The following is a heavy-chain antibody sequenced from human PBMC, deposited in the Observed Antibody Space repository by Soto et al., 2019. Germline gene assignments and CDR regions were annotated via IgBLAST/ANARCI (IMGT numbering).Heavy chain of an antibody. CDR1: DDSSSSYK. V-gene: IGHV4-4*08. J-gene: IGHJ2*01. CDR3: CGLTMIVVVILMNWYFDL. CDR2: IYSSGGT. Sequence: SETLSLTCTVSDDSSSSYKWSWVRQPPGRRLEWIGYIYSSGGTSYNPSLQSRVTISVDTSTNQFSLKLSSVTAADTAVYYCCGLTMIVVVILMNWYFDLWGRGTMVT. D-gene: IGHD3-22*01.